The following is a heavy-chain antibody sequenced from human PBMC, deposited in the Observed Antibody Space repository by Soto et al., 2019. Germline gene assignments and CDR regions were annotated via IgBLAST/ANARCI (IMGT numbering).Heavy chain of an antibody. CDR1: GYTFTGNY. J-gene: IGHJ4*02. CDR3: AKGGDSSGWEFDY. V-gene: IGHV1-2*04. Sequence: VKVSCKASGYTFTGNYMHWVRQAPGQGLEWMGWINPNTGGTNFAQKFQGWITMTRDTSLSTAYMELSRLTSGDTAVYYCAKGGDSSGWEFDYWGQGTLVTVSS. D-gene: IGHD6-19*01. CDR2: INPNTGGT.